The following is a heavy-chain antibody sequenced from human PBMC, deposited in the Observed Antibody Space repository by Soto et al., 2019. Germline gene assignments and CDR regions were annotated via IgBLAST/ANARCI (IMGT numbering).Heavy chain of an antibody. Sequence: SETLSLTWTVSGGSIRSYYWSWIRQPPGKGLQWIGYIYYSGSTNYNPSLKSRVTISVDTSKNQFSLKLSSVTAADTAVYYCARRYGGAFDIWGQGTMVTVSS. CDR3: ARRYGGAFDI. J-gene: IGHJ3*02. V-gene: IGHV4-59*08. CDR1: GGSIRSYY. CDR2: IYYSGST. D-gene: IGHD3-10*01.